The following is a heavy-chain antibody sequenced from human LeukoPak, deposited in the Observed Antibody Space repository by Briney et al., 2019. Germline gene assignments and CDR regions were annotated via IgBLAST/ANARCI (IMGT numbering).Heavy chain of an antibody. CDR2: MRFDGSDR. V-gene: IGHV3-30*02. Sequence: GGSLRLSCAASGFTLRNYDMHWVRQAPGKGLEWVAFMRFDGSDRYYTESVKGRFTVYRDSSKKTLFLQMNNMRPEDTAIYYCAKQTPRQYYYYMDFWGKGTTVTISS. CDR3: AKQTPRQYYYYMDF. CDR1: GFTLRNYD. J-gene: IGHJ6*03.